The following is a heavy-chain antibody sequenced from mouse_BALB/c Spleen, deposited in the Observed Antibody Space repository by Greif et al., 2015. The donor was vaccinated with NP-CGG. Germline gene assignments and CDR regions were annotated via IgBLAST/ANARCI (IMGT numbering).Heavy chain of an antibody. CDR3: ARDDYDVPYAMDY. V-gene: IGHV1S81*02. D-gene: IGHD2-4*01. CDR1: GYTFTSYW. CDR2: VNPSNGRT. Sequence: QVQLQQPGAELVKPGASVKLSCKASGYTFTSYWMHWVKQRPGQGLEWIGEVNPSNGRTNYNEKFKSKATLTVDKSSSTAYMQLSSLTSEDSAVYYCARDDYDVPYAMDYWGQGTSVTVSS. J-gene: IGHJ4*01.